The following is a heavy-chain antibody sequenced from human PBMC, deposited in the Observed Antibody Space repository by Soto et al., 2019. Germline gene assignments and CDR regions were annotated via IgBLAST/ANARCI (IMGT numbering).Heavy chain of an antibody. V-gene: IGHV4-31*03. CDR3: ARANYDILTGRTYYFDY. CDR2: IYYSGST. J-gene: IGHJ4*02. CDR1: GGSVSSGSYY. D-gene: IGHD3-9*01. Sequence: SETLSLTCTVSGGSVSSGSYYWSWIRQHPEKGLEWIGYIYYSGSTYYNPSLKSRVTISVDTSKNQFSLKLSSVTAADTAVYYCARANYDILTGRTYYFDYWGQGTLVTVS.